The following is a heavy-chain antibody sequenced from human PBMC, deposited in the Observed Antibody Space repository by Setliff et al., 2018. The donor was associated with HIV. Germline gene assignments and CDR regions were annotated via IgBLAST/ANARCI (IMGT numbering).Heavy chain of an antibody. J-gene: IGHJ4*02. CDR2: IIPLYGTS. CDR3: ASASVHCRSGVCYIGVHKTPDKYYCDS. V-gene: IGHV1-69*13. CDR1: GDPFSNSA. D-gene: IGHD2-8*01. Sequence: GASVKVSCKASGDPFSNSAIYWVRQAPGQGLEWMGGIIPLYGTSNYAQKFHGSVAMTADELMTTAYMELTSLRSEDTAVYFCASASVHCRSGVCYIGVHKTPDKYYCDSWGQGTLVTVSS.